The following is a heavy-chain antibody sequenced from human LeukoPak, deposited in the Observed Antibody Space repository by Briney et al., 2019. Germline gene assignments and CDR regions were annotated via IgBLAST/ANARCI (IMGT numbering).Heavy chain of an antibody. V-gene: IGHV4-39*07. Sequence: KPSETLSLTCTVSGGSVSSGSYYWGWIRQPPGKGLEWIGNIYYSGSTYYNPSLKSRVTISVDTSKNQFSLKLSSVTAADTAVYYCARETVAAAEVDYWGQGTLVTVSS. CDR2: IYYSGST. D-gene: IGHD6-13*01. CDR3: ARETVAAAEVDY. J-gene: IGHJ4*02. CDR1: GGSVSSGSYY.